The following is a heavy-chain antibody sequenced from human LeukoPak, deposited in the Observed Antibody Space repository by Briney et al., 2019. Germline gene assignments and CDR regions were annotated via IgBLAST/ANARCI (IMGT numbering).Heavy chain of an antibody. CDR1: GGSISNNY. D-gene: IGHD6-19*01. CDR3: AKYGGSGWVIDY. Sequence: PSETLSLTCTVSGGSISNNYWTWIRQPPGKGLEYIGYIYHTGATNYNPSLKSRVTISVDTSKNQFSLRLSSVTAADTAVYFCAKYGGSGWVIDYWGQGTLVTVSS. J-gene: IGHJ4*02. CDR2: IYHTGAT. V-gene: IGHV4-59*08.